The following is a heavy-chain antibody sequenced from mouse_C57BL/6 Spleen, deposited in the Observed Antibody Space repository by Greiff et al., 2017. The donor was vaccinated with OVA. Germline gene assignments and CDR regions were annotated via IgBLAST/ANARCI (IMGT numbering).Heavy chain of an antibody. Sequence: VQLQQSGAELVRPGASVTLSCKASGYTFTDYEMHWVKQTPVHGLEWIGAIDPETGGTAYNQKFKGKAILTADKSSSTAYMELRSLTSEDSAVYYCTKIYYGAWFAYWGQGTLVTVSA. CDR2: IDPETGGT. J-gene: IGHJ3*01. V-gene: IGHV1-15*01. D-gene: IGHD2-1*01. CDR3: TKIYYGAWFAY. CDR1: GYTFTDYE.